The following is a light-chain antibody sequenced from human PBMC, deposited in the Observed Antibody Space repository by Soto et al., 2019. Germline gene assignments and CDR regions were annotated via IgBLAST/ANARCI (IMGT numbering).Light chain of an antibody. CDR2: ENN. Sequence: QSVLTQPPSVSAAPGQKVTISCSGRSSNIGNKYVSWYQQLPGTAPKLLIYENNKRPSGIPDRFSGSKSGTSATLGITGLQTGDEAEYYCGTWDSSLSDVVFGGGTKLTVL. CDR1: SSNIGNKY. CDR3: GTWDSSLSDVV. V-gene: IGLV1-51*02. J-gene: IGLJ2*01.